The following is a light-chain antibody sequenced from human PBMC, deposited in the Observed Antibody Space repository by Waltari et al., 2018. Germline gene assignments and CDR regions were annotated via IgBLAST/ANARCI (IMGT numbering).Light chain of an antibody. CDR3: SSDAVSNNFYD. CDR2: EVS. J-gene: IGLJ1*01. CDR1: GSGGS. V-gene: IGLV2-8*01. Sequence: QSALTQPPSASGSPGQSVTISCTGTGSGGSVSWYQQLPGKAPKLLIYEVSKRPSGVPDRLSGSKSENPASLAVSGLQAEDEGDYYCSSDAVSNNFYDFGSGTKVTVL.